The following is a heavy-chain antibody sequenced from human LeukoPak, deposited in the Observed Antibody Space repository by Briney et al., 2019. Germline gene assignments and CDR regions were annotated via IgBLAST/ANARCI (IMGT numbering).Heavy chain of an antibody. CDR2: MFYSGST. D-gene: IGHD6-19*01. CDR3: ARVGQWQYYFDY. CDR1: GDSFNTYY. V-gene: IGHV4-59*01. J-gene: IGHJ4*02. Sequence: PSETLSLTCTVSGDSFNTYYWSWIRQPPGKGLEWIGYMFYSGSTNYNPSLKSRVTISVDTSKNQFSLNLHSVTAADTALYYCARVGQWQYYFDYWGQGTLVTVSS.